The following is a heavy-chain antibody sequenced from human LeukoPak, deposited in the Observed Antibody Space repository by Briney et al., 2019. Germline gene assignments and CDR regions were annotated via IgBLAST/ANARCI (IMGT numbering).Heavy chain of an antibody. D-gene: IGHD5-18*01. J-gene: IGHJ4*02. CDR1: GFTFSSYA. CDR2: ISGSGGST. Sequence: GGFLRLSCAASGFTFSSYAMSWVRQAPGKGLEWASAISGSGGSTYYADSVKGRFTISRDNSKNTLYLQMNSLRAEDTAVYYCAKTGYSYGPAFDYWGQGTLVTVSS. V-gene: IGHV3-23*01. CDR3: AKTGYSYGPAFDY.